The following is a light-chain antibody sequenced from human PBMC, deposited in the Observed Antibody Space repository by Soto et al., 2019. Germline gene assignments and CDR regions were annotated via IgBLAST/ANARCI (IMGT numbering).Light chain of an antibody. Sequence: SALTRPRSLSGSPGQSVTTSCTGTSSDVGTYDFVSWYQQHPGKAPRLMIFDVSERPSGVPDRFSGSKSGNTASLTISGLEAEDEADYYCCLYAVTFYVFGTGTKVTVL. J-gene: IGLJ1*01. CDR2: DVS. V-gene: IGLV2-11*01. CDR3: CLYAVTFYV. CDR1: SSDVGTYDF.